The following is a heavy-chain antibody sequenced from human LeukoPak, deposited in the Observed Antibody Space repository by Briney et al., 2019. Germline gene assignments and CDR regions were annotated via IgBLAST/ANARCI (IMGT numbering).Heavy chain of an antibody. CDR3: ARGRSSSGYYKRKPEYYFDY. V-gene: IGHV4-31*03. J-gene: IGHJ4*02. CDR1: GGSISSGGYY. D-gene: IGHD3-22*01. Sequence: SQTLSLTCTVSGGSISSGGYYWSWIRQHPGKGLEWIGYIYYSGSTYYNPSLKSRVTISVDTSKNQFSLKLSSVTAADTAVYYCARGRSSSGYYKRKPEYYFDYWGQGTLVTVSS. CDR2: IYYSGST.